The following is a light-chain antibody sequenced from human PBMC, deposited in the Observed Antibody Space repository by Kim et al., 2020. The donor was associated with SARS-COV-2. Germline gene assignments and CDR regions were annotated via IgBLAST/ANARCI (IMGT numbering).Light chain of an antibody. CDR3: QQYGSSLFT. Sequence: SPGERATLSCRASQSVSNNYLAWYQQKPGQAPRLLIHGASSRATGIPDRFSGSGSGTDFTLTISRLEPEDFAVYYCQQYGSSLFTFGPGTKVDIK. J-gene: IGKJ3*01. V-gene: IGKV3-20*01. CDR1: QSVSNNY. CDR2: GAS.